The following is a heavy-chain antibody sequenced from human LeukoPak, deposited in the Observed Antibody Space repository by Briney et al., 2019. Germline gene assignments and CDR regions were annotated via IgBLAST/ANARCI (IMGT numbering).Heavy chain of an antibody. V-gene: IGHV1-46*01. CDR2: ISITGGST. D-gene: IGHD3-10*01. Sequence: ASVKVSCKASGHSFITYYMHWVRQAPGQGLEWRGMISITGGSTIYAQKFQGRVTMTRDTSTSTVYMEVSSLRSEDTAVYYCAKDRRIGETSDAFDIWGQGTMVTVSS. CDR3: AKDRRIGETSDAFDI. J-gene: IGHJ3*02. CDR1: GHSFITYY.